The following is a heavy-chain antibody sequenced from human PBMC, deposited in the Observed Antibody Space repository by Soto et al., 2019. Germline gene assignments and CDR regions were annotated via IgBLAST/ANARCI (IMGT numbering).Heavy chain of an antibody. J-gene: IGHJ4*02. CDR3: ARVIATYYYDSSGYYQDY. CDR2: ISAYNGNT. CDR1: GYTFTSYG. D-gene: IGHD3-22*01. Sequence: SVKVSCKASGYTFTSYGISWVRQAPGQGLEWMGWISAYNGNTNYAQKLQGRVTMTTDTSTSTAYVELRSLRSDDTAVYYCARVIATYYYDSSGYYQDYWGQRTLVTV. V-gene: IGHV1-18*04.